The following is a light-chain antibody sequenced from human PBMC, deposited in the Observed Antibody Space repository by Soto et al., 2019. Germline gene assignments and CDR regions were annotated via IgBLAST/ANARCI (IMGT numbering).Light chain of an antibody. CDR3: QQSYSTPLT. V-gene: IGKV1-39*01. Sequence: DIQMTQSPSSLSASIGDRVIITCRASQSISSYLNWYQQKPGKAPKVLIYAASSLQSGVPSRFSGSGSGIDFTLTISNLQPEDFATYYCQQSYSTPLTFG. CDR1: QSISSY. CDR2: AAS. J-gene: IGKJ4*01.